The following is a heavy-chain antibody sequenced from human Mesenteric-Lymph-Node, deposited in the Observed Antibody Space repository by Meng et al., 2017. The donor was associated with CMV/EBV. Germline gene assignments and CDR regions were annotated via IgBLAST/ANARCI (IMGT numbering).Heavy chain of an antibody. CDR1: GYTFTDYY. J-gene: IGHJ6*02. CDR2: ISPNSGDT. D-gene: IGHD4-17*01. Sequence: ASVKVSCKSSGYTFTDYYVHWVRQAPGQGLEWMGWISPNSGDTNYAQKFHGRVTMTRDMSISTASTELTSLTSDDTAVYYCARGRMPLRRSYYYYGMDVWGQGTTVTVSS. V-gene: IGHV1-2*02. CDR3: ARGRMPLRRSYYYYGMDV.